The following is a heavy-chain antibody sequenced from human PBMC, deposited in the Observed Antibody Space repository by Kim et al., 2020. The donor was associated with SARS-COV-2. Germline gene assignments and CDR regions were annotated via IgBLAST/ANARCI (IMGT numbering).Heavy chain of an antibody. CDR3: VRGGSSSWYEFDY. V-gene: IGHV3-64D*06. J-gene: IGHJ4*02. Sequence: YADSVKGRFTISRDNSKNTLYLQMSSLRAEDTAVYYCVRGGSSSWYEFDYWGQGTLVTVSS. D-gene: IGHD6-13*01.